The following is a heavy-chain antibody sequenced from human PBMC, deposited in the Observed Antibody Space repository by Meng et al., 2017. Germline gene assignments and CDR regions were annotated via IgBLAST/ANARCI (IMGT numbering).Heavy chain of an antibody. CDR2: IWNDGIYK. V-gene: IGHV3-33*01. CDR3: ARGAVPGSGGGNWFDP. J-gene: IGHJ5*02. D-gene: IGHD6-19*01. CDR1: GYILNSYG. Sequence: VQVVKSWAEVKEAGASVKVSCKASGYILNSYGMDCVRQAPGKGLEWVAVIWNDGIYKNHADSVKGRFTISRHNSQNPLYLQMNSLRAEDTAMYYCARGAVPGSGGGNWFDPWGQGTLVTVSS.